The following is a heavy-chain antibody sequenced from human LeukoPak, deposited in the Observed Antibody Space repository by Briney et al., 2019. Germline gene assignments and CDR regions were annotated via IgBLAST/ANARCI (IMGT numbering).Heavy chain of an antibody. CDR3: ANYIQRPPGMDV. Sequence: GGSLRLSCAASGFTFRSYWMHWVRHAPGKGLVWVSRINTDGSNTNYADSVKGRFTISTDNSKNTVYLQMNSLRAEDTALYFCANYIQRPPGMDVWGQGTMVTVSS. J-gene: IGHJ6*02. D-gene: IGHD3-10*02. CDR1: GFTFRSYW. V-gene: IGHV3-74*01. CDR2: INTDGSNT.